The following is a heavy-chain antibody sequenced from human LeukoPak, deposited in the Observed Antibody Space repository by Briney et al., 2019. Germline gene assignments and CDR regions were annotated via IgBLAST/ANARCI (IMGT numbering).Heavy chain of an antibody. CDR2: VKPSNGDT. CDR3: AKXXXDSGTFXNXNSXY. Sequence: GASVKVSCKASGYTFTGYCIHWVRQAPGQGLEWLGWVKPSNGDTDYAPKFRGRVTMTRDTSITTAYMELSRLTSDDTALYYCAKXXXDSGTFXNXNSXYWGQGXLVTVS. D-gene: IGHD3-10*01. J-gene: IGHJ4*02. V-gene: IGHV1-2*02. CDR1: GYTFTGYC.